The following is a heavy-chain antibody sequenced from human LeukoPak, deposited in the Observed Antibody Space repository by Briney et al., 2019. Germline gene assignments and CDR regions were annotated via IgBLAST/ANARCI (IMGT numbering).Heavy chain of an antibody. V-gene: IGHV3-33*06. CDR3: AKHQEQGHNNGSGSGY. J-gene: IGHJ4*02. Sequence: GGSLRLSCAASGFTFSSYGMHWVRQAPGKGLEWVAVIWYDGSNKYYADSVKGRFTISRDNSKNTLYLQMNSLRAEDTAVYYCAKHQEQGHNNGSGSGYWGQETLVTVSS. CDR2: IWYDGSNK. CDR1: GFTFSSYG. D-gene: IGHD3-10*01.